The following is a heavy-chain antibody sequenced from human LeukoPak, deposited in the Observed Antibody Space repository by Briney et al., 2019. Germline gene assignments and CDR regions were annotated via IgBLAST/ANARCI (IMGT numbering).Heavy chain of an antibody. D-gene: IGHD3-22*01. Sequence: ASVKVSCKASGYTFTSYYMHWVRQAPGQGLEWMGIINPSGGSTSYAQKFQGRVTMTRDTSTSTVYMELSSLRSEDTAVYYCARTGITMTYYYYMDVRGKGTTVTISS. CDR1: GYTFTSYY. CDR2: INPSGGST. J-gene: IGHJ6*03. V-gene: IGHV1-46*01. CDR3: ARTGITMTYYYYMDV.